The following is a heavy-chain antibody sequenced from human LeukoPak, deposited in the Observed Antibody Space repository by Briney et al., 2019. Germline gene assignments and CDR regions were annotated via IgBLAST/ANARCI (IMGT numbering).Heavy chain of an antibody. CDR3: ASGPVLRDDY. J-gene: IGHJ4*02. Sequence: SVKVSCKASGGTFSSYAISWVRQAPGQGLEWMGRIIPIFGTANYAQKFQGRVTITTDESTSTAYMELSSLRSEDTAAYYCASGPVLRDDYWGQGTLVTVSS. CDR2: IIPIFGTA. D-gene: IGHD3-10*01. CDR1: GGTFSSYA. V-gene: IGHV1-69*05.